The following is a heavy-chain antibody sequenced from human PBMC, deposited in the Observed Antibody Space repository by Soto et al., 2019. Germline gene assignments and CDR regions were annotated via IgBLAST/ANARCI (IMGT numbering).Heavy chain of an antibody. CDR3: AKFYGGNSAHTYTIDP. V-gene: IGHV3-23*01. D-gene: IGHD2-21*02. J-gene: IGHJ5*02. CDR2: ISSSGGST. Sequence: EVQLLESGGGLVQPGGSLRLSCAASGFTFSTYAMSWVRQAPGKGLEWVSTISSSGGSTHYADSVKGRFTISRDNSKNPRYLQMNSLRAEDTAVYYCAKFYGGNSAHTYTIDPWGQGTLVTVSS. CDR1: GFTFSTYA.